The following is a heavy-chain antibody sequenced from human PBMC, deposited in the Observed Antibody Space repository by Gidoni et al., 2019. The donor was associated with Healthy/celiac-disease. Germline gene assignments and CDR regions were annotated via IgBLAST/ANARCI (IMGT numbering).Heavy chain of an antibody. D-gene: IGHD6-13*01. J-gene: IGHJ3*02. CDR1: GFTVSSNY. Sequence: EVQLVESGGGLVQPGGSLRLSCAASGFTVSSNYMSWVRQAPGKGLGWVSVIYSGGSTYYADSVKGRFTISRDNSKNTLYLQMNSLRAEDTAVYYCARDLYSRRAEDIWGQGTMVTVSS. V-gene: IGHV3-66*01. CDR2: IYSGGST. CDR3: ARDLYSRRAEDI.